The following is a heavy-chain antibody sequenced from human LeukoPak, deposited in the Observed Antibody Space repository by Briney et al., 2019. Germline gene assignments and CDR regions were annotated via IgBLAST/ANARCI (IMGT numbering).Heavy chain of an antibody. CDR2: IYYTGRT. Sequence: PSEALSLTCTVSGDSVNTYYWSWIRQPPGKGLECIGYIYYTGRTNYSPSLKSRVFISLDTSKNQFSLGLSSVTAADTAIYYCARVGLGDHTWGSYSFDYWGQGILVTVSS. V-gene: IGHV4-59*02. D-gene: IGHD3-16*01. CDR1: GDSVNTYY. J-gene: IGHJ4*02. CDR3: ARVGLGDHTWGSYSFDY.